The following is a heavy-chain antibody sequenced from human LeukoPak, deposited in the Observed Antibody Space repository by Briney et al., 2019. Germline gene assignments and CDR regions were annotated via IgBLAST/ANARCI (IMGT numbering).Heavy chain of an antibody. D-gene: IGHD3-10*01. J-gene: IGHJ4*02. CDR2: IRCDGSNK. CDR3: AKDYYGSGSHFDY. V-gene: IGHV3-30*02. CDR1: GFTFSSYS. Sequence: GGSLRLSCAASGFTFSSYSMNWVRQAPGKGLEWVAFIRCDGSNKYYADSVKGRFTISRDNSKNTLYLQMNSLRAEDTAVYYCAKDYYGSGSHFDYWGQGTLVTVSS.